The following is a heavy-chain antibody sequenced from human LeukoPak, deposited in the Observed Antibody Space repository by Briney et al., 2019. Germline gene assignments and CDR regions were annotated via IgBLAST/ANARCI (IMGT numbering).Heavy chain of an antibody. V-gene: IGHV4-59*12. Sequence: SETLSLTCTVSGGSISSYYWSWIRQPPGKGLEWIGYIYDSGSTNYNPSLKSRVTISVDTSKNQFSLKLSSVTAADTAVYYCARDPYYDSSGYYSPEGMDVWGQGTTVTVSS. D-gene: IGHD3-22*01. CDR3: ARDPYYDSSGYYSPEGMDV. CDR1: GGSISSYY. CDR2: IYDSGST. J-gene: IGHJ6*02.